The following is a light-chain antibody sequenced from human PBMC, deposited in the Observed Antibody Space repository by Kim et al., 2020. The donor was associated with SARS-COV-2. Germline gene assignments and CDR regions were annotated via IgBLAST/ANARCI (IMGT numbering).Light chain of an antibody. CDR2: DAS. J-gene: IGKJ5*01. Sequence: SQGRRATISPKTSHRLRIFGTLYRQKSGQAPRLLIHDASHKATGIPAMFSGSGSGTDFTLTISSLEPEDFTVYYCQQRSNWPQITFGQGTRLGIK. CDR3: QQRSNWPQIT. CDR1: HRLRIF. V-gene: IGKV3-11*01.